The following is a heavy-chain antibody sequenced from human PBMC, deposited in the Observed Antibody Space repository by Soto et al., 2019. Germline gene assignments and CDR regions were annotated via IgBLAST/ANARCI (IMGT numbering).Heavy chain of an antibody. D-gene: IGHD2-21*02. CDR3: ARDLKVTPIYYFDY. J-gene: IGHJ4*02. Sequence: GASVKVSCKASGYTFTSYGISWVRQAPGQGLEWMGWISAYNGNTNCAQKLQGRVTMTTDTSTSTAYMELRSLRFDDTAVYYCARDLKVTPIYYFDYWGQGTLVTVSS. V-gene: IGHV1-18*04. CDR2: ISAYNGNT. CDR1: GYTFTSYG.